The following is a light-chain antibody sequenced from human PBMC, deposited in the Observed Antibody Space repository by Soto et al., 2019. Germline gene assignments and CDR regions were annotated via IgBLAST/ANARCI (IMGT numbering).Light chain of an antibody. CDR1: QSVGTY. CDR2: DAS. CDR3: PQRNKWPPIIT. J-gene: IGKJ3*01. Sequence: EIVLTQSPATLSLSPGERATLSCRASQSVGTYLAWYQQKPGQAPRLLIYDASNRATGIPARFRGSGDGSDGTLTLSSLEPEDFAVCISPQRNKWPPIITFGPGT. V-gene: IGKV3-11*01.